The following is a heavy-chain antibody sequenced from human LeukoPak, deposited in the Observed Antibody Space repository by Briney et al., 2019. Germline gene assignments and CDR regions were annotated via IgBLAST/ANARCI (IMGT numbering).Heavy chain of an antibody. CDR2: IYYSGST. CDR3: ARGSGLLWFGEPHNWFDP. CDR1: GGSISSYY. V-gene: IGHV4-59*01. D-gene: IGHD3-10*01. J-gene: IGHJ5*02. Sequence: SSETLSLTCTVSGGSISSYYWSWIRQPPGRGLEWIGYIYYSGSTNYNTSLKSRVTISVDTSKNQFSLKLSSVTAADTAVYYCARGSGLLWFGEPHNWFDPWGQGTLVTVSS.